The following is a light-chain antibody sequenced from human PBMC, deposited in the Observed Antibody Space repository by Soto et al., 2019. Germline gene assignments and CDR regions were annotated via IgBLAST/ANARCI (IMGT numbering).Light chain of an antibody. CDR2: GAS. CDR3: QQYNNWPPIT. Sequence: EIVMTQSPATLSVSPGGRATLSFSASQSISGTLAWYQQKPGQAPRLLIYGASTRATDIPARFSGSGSGTEFTLTISSLQSEDFAVYYCQQYNNWPPITFGQGTRLEIK. V-gene: IGKV3-15*01. J-gene: IGKJ5*01. CDR1: QSISGT.